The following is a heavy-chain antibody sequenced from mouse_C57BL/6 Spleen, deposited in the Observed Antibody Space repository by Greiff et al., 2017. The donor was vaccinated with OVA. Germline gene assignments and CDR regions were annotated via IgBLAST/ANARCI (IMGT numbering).Heavy chain of an antibody. D-gene: IGHD1-1*01. CDR1: GYTFTSYW. CDR3: ARGNYGSFYYFDY. V-gene: IGHV1-64*01. Sequence: QVQLKEPGAELVKPGASVKLSCKASGYTFTSYWMHWVKQRPGQGLEWIGMIHPNSGSTNYNEKFKSKATLTVDKSSSTAYMQLSSLTSEDSAVYYCARGNYGSFYYFDYWGQGTTLTVSS. J-gene: IGHJ2*01. CDR2: IHPNSGST.